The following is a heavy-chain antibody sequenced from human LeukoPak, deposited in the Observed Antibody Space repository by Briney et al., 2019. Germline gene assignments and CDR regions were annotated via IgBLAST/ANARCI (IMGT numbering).Heavy chain of an antibody. CDR1: GFTFSSYA. D-gene: IGHD4-17*01. CDR2: ISGSGGST. Sequence: PGGSLRLSCAASGFTFSSYAVSWVRQAPGKGLEWVSAISGSGGSTYYADSVKGRFTISRDNSKNTLYLQMNSLRAEDTAVYYCAKMIGPYGDGPRFDYWGQGTPVTVSS. CDR3: AKMIGPYGDGPRFDY. V-gene: IGHV3-23*01. J-gene: IGHJ4*02.